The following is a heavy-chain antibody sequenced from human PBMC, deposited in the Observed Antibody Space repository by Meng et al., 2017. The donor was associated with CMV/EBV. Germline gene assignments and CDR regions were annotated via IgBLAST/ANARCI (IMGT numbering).Heavy chain of an antibody. V-gene: IGHV4-59*01. J-gene: IGHJ4*02. CDR3: ARVRVTRRAGGGGSLIDSIVDKVATKGYHFDN. CDR2: IYHSGST. D-gene: IGHD5-12*01. CDR1: GGSISSNY. Sequence: SETLSLTCTVSGGSISSNYWSWIRQPPGKGLEWIGYIYHSGSTHYNPSLKSRVTISIDASKTQFSLKVRSVTAADTAVYYCARVRVTRRAGGGGSLIDSIVDKVATKGYHFDNWGQGTLVTVSS.